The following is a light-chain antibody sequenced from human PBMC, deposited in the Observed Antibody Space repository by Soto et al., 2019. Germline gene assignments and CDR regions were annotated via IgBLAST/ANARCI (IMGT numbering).Light chain of an antibody. CDR1: QSVSTLY. CDR3: QQYAVSPYT. CDR2: GTS. V-gene: IGKV3-20*01. J-gene: IGKJ2*01. Sequence: EIVLTQSPGILSLSPGERATLSCRASQSVSTLYLARYQQKRGQVARLLIYGTSNKVGGIPDMFSGSGSGTDFTLTINRLQPEDFAVHFCQQYAVSPYTFAQGTKLEI.